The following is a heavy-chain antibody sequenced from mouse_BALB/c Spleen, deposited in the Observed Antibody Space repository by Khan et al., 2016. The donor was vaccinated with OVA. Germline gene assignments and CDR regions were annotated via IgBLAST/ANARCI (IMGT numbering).Heavy chain of an antibody. V-gene: IGHV5-6*01. J-gene: IGHJ4*01. CDR2: ISSGGHYT. D-gene: IGHD1-2*01. Sequence: EVQLVESGGDLVKPGGSLKLSCAASGFTFSSYGMSWVRQTPDKRLEWVATISSGGHYTYFPDSVRGRVTISRDNAKNTLYLQMSSLKSADTAMYYCAGSITTSKGDYYTMDYWGQGTSVTVSS. CDR1: GFTFSSYG. CDR3: AGSITTSKGDYYTMDY.